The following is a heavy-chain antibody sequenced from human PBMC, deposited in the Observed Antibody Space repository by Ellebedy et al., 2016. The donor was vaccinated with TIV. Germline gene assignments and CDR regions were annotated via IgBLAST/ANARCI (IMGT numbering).Heavy chain of an antibody. D-gene: IGHD3-3*01. Sequence: GESLKISCAASGLTVSSSYMTWVRQAPGQGLEWVSSIYSGGSTSYADSVKGRFTISRDNSENTVFLQMNSLRPEDSAIYYCVKDRVFTIYGVFDSWGQGALVTVSS. CDR1: GLTVSSSY. J-gene: IGHJ4*02. CDR2: IYSGGST. CDR3: VKDRVFTIYGVFDS. V-gene: IGHV3-53*01.